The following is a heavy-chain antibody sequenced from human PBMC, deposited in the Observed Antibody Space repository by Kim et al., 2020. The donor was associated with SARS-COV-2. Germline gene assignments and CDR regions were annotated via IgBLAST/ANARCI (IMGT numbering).Heavy chain of an antibody. D-gene: IGHD5-12*01. CDR2: GPTT. V-gene: IGHV3-23*01. Sequence: GPTTYYPGSGKGRFTISRDNSKNTLYLQMNNLRAEDTAVYFCAKSGQLDYWGQGTLVTVSS. CDR3: AKSGQLDY. J-gene: IGHJ4*02.